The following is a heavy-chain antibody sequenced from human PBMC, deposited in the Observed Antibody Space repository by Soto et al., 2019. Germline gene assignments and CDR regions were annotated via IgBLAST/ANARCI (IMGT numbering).Heavy chain of an antibody. V-gene: IGHV4-59*08. CDR3: ARVHSTSYHYFDY. CDR2: IYYSGST. J-gene: IGHJ4*02. D-gene: IGHD6-13*01. CDR1: GGSISSYY. Sequence: ETLSLTCTVSGGSISSYYWSWIRQPPGKGLEWIGYIYYSGSTNYNPSLKSRVTISVDTSKNQFSLKLSSVTAADTAVYYCARVHSTSYHYFDYWGQGTVVTVSS.